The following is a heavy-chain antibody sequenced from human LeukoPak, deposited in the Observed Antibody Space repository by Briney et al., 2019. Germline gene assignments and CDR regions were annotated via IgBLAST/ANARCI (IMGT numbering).Heavy chain of an antibody. J-gene: IGHJ4*02. V-gene: IGHV4-39*07. D-gene: IGHD3-10*01. CDR2: IYFSGRT. CDR3: ARDNPYGSGTDY. CDR1: GGSISSSSYY. Sequence: SETLSLTCTVSGGSISSSSYYWGWIRQPPGKGLEWIGSIYFSGRTYYNMSLKSRVTISIDTPKNQFSLKVNSVTAADTAVYYCARDNPYGSGTDYWGQGTLVTVSS.